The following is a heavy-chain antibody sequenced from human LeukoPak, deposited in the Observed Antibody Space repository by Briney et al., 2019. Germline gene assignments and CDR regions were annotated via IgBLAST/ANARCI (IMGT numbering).Heavy chain of an antibody. CDR3: ARAQWLPYYFDY. J-gene: IGHJ4*02. CDR1: GVSISIYYW. V-gene: IGHV4-4*02. D-gene: IGHD6-19*01. CDR2: IYHSGST. Sequence: SETLSLTCTVSGVSISIYYWSWVRQPPGKGLEWIGEIYHSGSTNYNPSLKSRVTISVDKSKNQFSLKLSSVTAADTAVYYCARAQWLPYYFDYWGQGTLVTVSS.